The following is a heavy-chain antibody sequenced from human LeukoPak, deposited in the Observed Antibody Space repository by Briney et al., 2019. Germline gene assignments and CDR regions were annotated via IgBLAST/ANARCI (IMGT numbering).Heavy chain of an antibody. V-gene: IGHV4-4*07. J-gene: IGHJ5*02. Sequence: SETLSLTCTVSGGSISSYYWSWIRQPAGKGLEWIGRIYTSGSTNYNPSLKSRVTMSVGTSKNQFSLKLSSVTAADTAVYYCASLTRQVGANSLSWFDPWGQGTLVTVSS. CDR3: ASLTRQVGANSLSWFDP. CDR1: GGSISSYY. D-gene: IGHD1-26*01. CDR2: IYTSGST.